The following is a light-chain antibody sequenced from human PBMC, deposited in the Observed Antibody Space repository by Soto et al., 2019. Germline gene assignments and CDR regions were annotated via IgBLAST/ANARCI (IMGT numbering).Light chain of an antibody. CDR1: QDISIY. J-gene: IGKJ3*01. CDR2: AAS. Sequence: DIQMTQSPSSLSASVGDRVTITCRASQDISIYLAWYQQKPGKVPKLLIYAASTLQSGVPSRFSGSGSGTDFTLTISSLQAEDVATYYCQRYNNVPVTFGPGTKVDIK. V-gene: IGKV1-27*01. CDR3: QRYNNVPVT.